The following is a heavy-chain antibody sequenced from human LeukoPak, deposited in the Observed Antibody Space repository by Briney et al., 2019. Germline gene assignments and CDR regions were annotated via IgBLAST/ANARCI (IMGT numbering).Heavy chain of an antibody. CDR2: IGQSGSST. CDR1: GFTFNTHG. J-gene: IGHJ4*02. V-gene: IGHV3-23*01. D-gene: IGHD6-6*01. Sequence: GGSLRLSCAASGFTFNTHGMNWARQAPGKGLEWISSIGQSGSSTYYADSVKGRFTVSRDNSRNLVYLQMNSLRAEDTAIYYCAKRVPYSSSSVYFDSWGQGTLVTVSS. CDR3: AKRVPYSSSSVYFDS.